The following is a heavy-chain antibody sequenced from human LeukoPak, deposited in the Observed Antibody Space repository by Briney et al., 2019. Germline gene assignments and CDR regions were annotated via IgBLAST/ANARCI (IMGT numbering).Heavy chain of an antibody. V-gene: IGHV5-51*01. D-gene: IGHD1-26*01. CDR1: GYNFYNSW. CDR2: IFPGDSDT. Sequence: RGESLKISCKGSGYNFYNSWLGWVRQSPGRGLEWMGIIFPGDSDTRYSPSFQGQVTMSVDKSINTAYLQWSSLKASDSALYYCARELPGSYGELLAFDFWGPGTLVTVSS. CDR3: ARELPGSYGELLAFDF. J-gene: IGHJ4*02.